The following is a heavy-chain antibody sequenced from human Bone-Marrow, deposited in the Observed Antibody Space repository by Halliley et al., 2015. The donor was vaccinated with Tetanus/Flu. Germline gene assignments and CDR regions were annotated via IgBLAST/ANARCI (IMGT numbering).Heavy chain of an antibody. Sequence: SLRLSCVGSGFTFNNSAMNWVRQAPGKGLEWVSGISGDGRGTFYGHSVKGRFTISRDNAKNTLFLQMNSLRAEDTAIYYCALERAPQYYYASSGYSTHGMDVWGQGTTVTVSS. CDR2: ISGDGRGT. V-gene: IGHV3-23*01. CDR3: ALERAPQYYYASSGYSTHGMDV. J-gene: IGHJ6*02. CDR1: GFTFNNSA. D-gene: IGHD3-22*01.